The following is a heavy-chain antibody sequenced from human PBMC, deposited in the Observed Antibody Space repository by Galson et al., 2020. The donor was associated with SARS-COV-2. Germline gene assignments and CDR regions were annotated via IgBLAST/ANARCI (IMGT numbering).Heavy chain of an antibody. J-gene: IGHJ3*02. CDR3: ARARITMIVVVGAFDI. V-gene: IGHV4-31*01. CDR1: GGPLSSGRSY. D-gene: IGHD3-22*01. CDR2: IPYSGSP. Sequence: SETLSLTCTVPGGPLSSGRSYWSWIRQPPGKDLEWIGYIPYSGSPYYNPSLNSQVTISVDTSKNQFSLKLSSVTAADTAVYYCARARITMIVVVGAFDIWGQGTMVTVSS.